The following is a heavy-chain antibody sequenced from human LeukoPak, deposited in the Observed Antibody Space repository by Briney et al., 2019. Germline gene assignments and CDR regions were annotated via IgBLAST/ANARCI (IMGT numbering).Heavy chain of an antibody. J-gene: IGHJ3*02. CDR1: GGSISSYY. CDR2: IYYSGST. CDR3: ARVWLAAAVLKGAFDI. V-gene: IGHV4-59*12. D-gene: IGHD6-13*01. Sequence: KASETLSLTCTVSGGSISSYYWSWIRQPPGKGLEWIGYIYYSGSTNYNPSLKSRVTISVDTSKNQFSLKLSSVTAADTAVYYCARVWLAAAVLKGAFDIWGQGTMVTVSS.